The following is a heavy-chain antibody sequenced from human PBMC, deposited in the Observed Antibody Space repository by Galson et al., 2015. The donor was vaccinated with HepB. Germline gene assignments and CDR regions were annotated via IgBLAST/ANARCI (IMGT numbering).Heavy chain of an antibody. CDR2: IKQDGSEK. Sequence: SLRLSCAASGFTFSSYWMSWVRQAPGKGLEWVANIKQDGSEKYYVDSVKGRFTISRDNAKNSLYLQMNSLRAEDTAVYYCAYSGNYGDQKGYFDYWGQGTLVTVSS. J-gene: IGHJ4*02. D-gene: IGHD4-17*01. CDR1: GFTFSSYW. V-gene: IGHV3-7*01. CDR3: AYSGNYGDQKGYFDY.